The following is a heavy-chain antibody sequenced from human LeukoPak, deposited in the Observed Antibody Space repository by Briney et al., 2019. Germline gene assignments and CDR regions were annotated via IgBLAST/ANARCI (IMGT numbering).Heavy chain of an antibody. J-gene: IGHJ4*02. CDR1: GGSISSSSYY. V-gene: IGHV4-39*01. CDR3: ARLGSTVTTLIRGFDY. CDR2: IYYSGST. Sequence: SETLSLTCTVSGGSISSSSYYWGWIRQPPGKGLEGIGSIYYSGSTYYNPSLKSRVTISVDTSKNQFSLKLSSVTAADTAVYYCARLGSTVTTLIRGFDYWGQGTLVTVSS. D-gene: IGHD4-17*01.